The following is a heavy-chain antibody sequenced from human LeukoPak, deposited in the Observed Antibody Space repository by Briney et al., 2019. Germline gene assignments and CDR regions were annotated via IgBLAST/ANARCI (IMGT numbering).Heavy chain of an antibody. Sequence: ASVKVSCKASGYTFPSYFIHWVGQPPAQGLEWMGIINPSGGSTSYAQKFQGRVTMTRDTSTSTVYMELSSLRSEDTAVYYCARGNWFDPWGQGTLVTVSS. CDR1: GYTFPSYF. CDR3: ARGNWFDP. J-gene: IGHJ5*02. CDR2: INPSGGST. V-gene: IGHV1-46*01.